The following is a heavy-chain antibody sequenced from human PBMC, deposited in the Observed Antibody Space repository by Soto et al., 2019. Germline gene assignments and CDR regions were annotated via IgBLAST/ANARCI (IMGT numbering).Heavy chain of an antibody. D-gene: IGHD1-26*01. CDR3: ARDSLVGAWFDP. Sequence: GGSLRLSCAASGFTFSSYIMVWVRQAPEKGLEWVSSIGGSSGHIYYADSVKGRFTISRDNAKNSLYLQMNSLRAEDTAVYYCARDSLVGAWFDPWGQGTLVTVSS. CDR1: GFTFSSYI. J-gene: IGHJ5*02. CDR2: IGGSSGHI. V-gene: IGHV3-21*01.